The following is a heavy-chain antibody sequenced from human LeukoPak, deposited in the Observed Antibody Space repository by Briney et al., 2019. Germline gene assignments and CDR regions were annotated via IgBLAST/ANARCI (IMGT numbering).Heavy chain of an antibody. D-gene: IGHD6-19*01. CDR3: ARLPDVSGWPFDY. CDR2: IRYSGRT. Sequence: SETLSLTCSTSDESISRDFWAWIRQPPGKGLEWIGYIRYSGRTEYNPSLKGRVTISIESSKNQFSLRLTSVTAADTAIYYCARLPDVSGWPFDYWGPGILVTVSS. CDR1: DESISRDF. J-gene: IGHJ4*02. V-gene: IGHV4-59*01.